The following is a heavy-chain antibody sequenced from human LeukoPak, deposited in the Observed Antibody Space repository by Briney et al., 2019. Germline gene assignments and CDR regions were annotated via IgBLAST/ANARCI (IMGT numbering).Heavy chain of an antibody. CDR1: GSTFSRYW. J-gene: IGHJ4*02. CDR2: VKSDGSDT. V-gene: IGHV3-74*01. Sequence: GVSLRLSCAASGSTFSRYWRHWVRQAPGKGLVWVSRVKSDGSDTIYADSVKGRFTISRDNAKNTLYLQMDSLRAEDTAVYYCTTGIGNYYYYWGQGTLVTVAS. D-gene: IGHD3-10*01. CDR3: TTGIGNYYYY.